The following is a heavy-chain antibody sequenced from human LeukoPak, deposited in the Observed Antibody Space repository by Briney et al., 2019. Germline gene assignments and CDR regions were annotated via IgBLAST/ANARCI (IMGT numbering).Heavy chain of an antibody. CDR3: ARVRYYGSGEEIDP. J-gene: IGHJ5*02. D-gene: IGHD3-10*01. Sequence: SETLSLTCTVSGGSISSGGYYWSWIRQHPGKGLEWIGYIYYSGSTYYNPSLKSRVTISVDTSKNQFSLKLSSVTAADTAVYYCARVRYYGSGEEIDPWGQGTLVTVSS. CDR1: GGSISSGGYY. V-gene: IGHV4-31*03. CDR2: IYYSGST.